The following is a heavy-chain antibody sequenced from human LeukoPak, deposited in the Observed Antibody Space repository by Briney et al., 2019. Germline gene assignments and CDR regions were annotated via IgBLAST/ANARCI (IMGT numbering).Heavy chain of an antibody. Sequence: VASVKVSCKASGGTFSSYAISWVRQAPGQGLEWMGGIIPIFGTANYAQKFQGRVTITADESTSTAYMELSSLRSEDTAVYYCARDPVPAAMAGFIRAGYYMDVWGKGTTVTVSS. V-gene: IGHV1-69*13. CDR1: GGTFSSYA. CDR2: IIPIFGTA. D-gene: IGHD2-2*01. J-gene: IGHJ6*03. CDR3: ARDPVPAAMAGFIRAGYYMDV.